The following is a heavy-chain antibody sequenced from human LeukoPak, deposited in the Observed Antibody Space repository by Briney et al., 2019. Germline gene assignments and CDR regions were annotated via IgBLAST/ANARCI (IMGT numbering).Heavy chain of an antibody. V-gene: IGHV4-59*01. Sequence: PSETLSLTCTVSGGSISSYYWTWIRQPPGKGLEWIGYIYYSGGTNYNPSLKSRVTISVDTSKNQFSLKLSSVTAADTAVYYCARQAGEYEFYFDSWGQGTLVTVSS. CDR1: GGSISSYY. D-gene: IGHD4-17*01. CDR2: IYYSGGT. CDR3: ARQAGEYEFYFDS. J-gene: IGHJ4*02.